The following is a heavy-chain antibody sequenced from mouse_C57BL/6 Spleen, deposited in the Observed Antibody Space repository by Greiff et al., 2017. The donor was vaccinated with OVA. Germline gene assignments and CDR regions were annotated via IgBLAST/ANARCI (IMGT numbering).Heavy chain of an antibody. V-gene: IGHV1-81*01. Sequence: VKLQESGAELARPGASVKLSCKASGYTFTSYGISWVKQRTGQGLEWIGEIYPRSGNTYYNEKFKGKATLTADKSSSTAYMELRSLTSEDSAVYFCARGVYYGSSGSYWGQGTTLTVSS. CDR1: GYTFTSYG. CDR3: ARGVYYGSSGSY. D-gene: IGHD1-1*01. J-gene: IGHJ2*01. CDR2: IYPRSGNT.